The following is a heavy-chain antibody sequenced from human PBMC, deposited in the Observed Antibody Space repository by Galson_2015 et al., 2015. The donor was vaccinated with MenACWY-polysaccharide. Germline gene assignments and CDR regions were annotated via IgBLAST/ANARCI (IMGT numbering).Heavy chain of an antibody. CDR1: GFTFSNCG. D-gene: IGHD6-13*01. Sequence: SLRLSCAASGFTFSNCGMHWVRQAPGKGLEWVAVIWHGGDHKYYAESVKGRFSISRDNSKNTLYLQMNSLRVEDMAVYFCARDISSKWYDYWGQGTLVTVSS. CDR2: IWHGGDHK. V-gene: IGHV3-33*01. CDR3: ARDISSKWYDY. J-gene: IGHJ4*02.